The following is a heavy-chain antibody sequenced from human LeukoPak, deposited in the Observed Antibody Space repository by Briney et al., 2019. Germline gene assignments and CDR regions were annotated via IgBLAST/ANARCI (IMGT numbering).Heavy chain of an antibody. V-gene: IGHV4-59*08. CDR1: GGSISRDY. CDR2: IDYSGRS. CDR3: ARHLWRGGTTDSFDI. D-gene: IGHD3-10*01. Sequence: SETLSLTCTVSGGSISRDYWKWIRQHPGTGMEWIGDIDYSGRSNYNPSLTSRDNISVDTTKNQFSLKLSPVTAADTAGYYCARHLWRGGTTDSFDIWGQGTMVSVSS. J-gene: IGHJ3*02.